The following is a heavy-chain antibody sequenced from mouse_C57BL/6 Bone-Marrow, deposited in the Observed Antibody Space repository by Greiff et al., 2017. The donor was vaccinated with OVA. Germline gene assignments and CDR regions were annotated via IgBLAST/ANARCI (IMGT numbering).Heavy chain of an antibody. Sequence: QVQLKQSGAELVRPGASVTLSCKASGYTFTDYEMHWVKQTPVHGLEWIGAIDPETGGTAYNQKFKGKAILTADKSSITAYMERRSLTSEDSAVYYCTRGYSNYYAMDYWGQGTSVTVSS. CDR2: IDPETGGT. D-gene: IGHD2-5*01. CDR1: GYTFTDYE. J-gene: IGHJ4*01. V-gene: IGHV1-15*01. CDR3: TRGYSNYYAMDY.